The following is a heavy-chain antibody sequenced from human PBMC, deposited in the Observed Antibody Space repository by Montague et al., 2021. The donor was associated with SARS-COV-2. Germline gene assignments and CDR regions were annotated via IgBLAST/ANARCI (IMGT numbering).Heavy chain of an antibody. CDR2: ITCGGGDT. V-gene: IGHV3-23*01. CDR1: GFSFNRYA. D-gene: IGHD1-26*01. J-gene: IGHJ5*02. Sequence: SLRLSCAASGFSFNRYAMRWVRQAPGKGPEWVTGITCGGGDTHYADSVEGRFTISRDNSRDTLYLQMTSLRAEDTAVYYCAKTDGAIGSALFDAWGQGTLVIVSS. CDR3: AKTDGAIGSALFDA.